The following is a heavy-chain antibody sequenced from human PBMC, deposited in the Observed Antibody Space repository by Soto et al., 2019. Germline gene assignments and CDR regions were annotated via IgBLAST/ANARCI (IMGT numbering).Heavy chain of an antibody. V-gene: IGHV1-69*01. D-gene: IGHD5-12*01. J-gene: IGHJ5*02. Sequence: QVQLVQSGAEVKKPGSSVKVSCKASGGTFSSYAISWVRPAPGQGLEWMGGIIPILGTANYAQKFQGRVTINADEYTRPAYMELSSLRSEDMAVYYCASICGEMATNWFDPWGQGTLVTVSS. CDR3: ASICGEMATNWFDP. CDR1: GGTFSSYA. CDR2: IIPILGTA.